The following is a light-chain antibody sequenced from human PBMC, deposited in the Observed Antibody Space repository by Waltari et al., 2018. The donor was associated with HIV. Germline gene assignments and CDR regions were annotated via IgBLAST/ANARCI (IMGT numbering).Light chain of an antibody. J-gene: IGLJ2*01. V-gene: IGLV3-19*01. CDR1: SLKTYY. CDR2: GKN. Sequence: SSELTQDPVASVALGQTVRIPCQGDSLKTYYVTWYQHKSGQAPLLLIYGKNNRPSGSPARFSGSTSGSTAALIITGAQADDEADYYCQSRNTHNNHVIFGGGTTLTVL. CDR3: QSRNTHNNHVI.